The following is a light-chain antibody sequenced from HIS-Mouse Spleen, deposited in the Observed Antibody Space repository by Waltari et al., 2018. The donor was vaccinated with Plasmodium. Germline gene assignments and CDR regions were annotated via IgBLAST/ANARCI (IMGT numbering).Light chain of an antibody. V-gene: IGLV3-10*01. CDR3: YSTDSSGNHRV. CDR2: EDS. CDR1: ALPKKY. Sequence: SYELTQPPSVSVSPGQTARITCSGDALPKKYAYWYQQKSGQAPVLVIYEDSKRPSGLPEGFAGSISVTMATLTISGAQVEDEADYYCYSTDSSGNHRVFGGGTKLTVL. J-gene: IGLJ3*02.